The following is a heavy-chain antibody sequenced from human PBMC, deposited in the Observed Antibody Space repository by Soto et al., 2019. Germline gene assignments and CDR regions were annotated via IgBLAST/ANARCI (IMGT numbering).Heavy chain of an antibody. V-gene: IGHV4-34*01. CDR1: GGSFSGYY. CDR2: INYSGST. Sequence: SETLSLTCAVYGGSFSGYYWSWIRQPPGKGLEWIGEINYSGSTNYNPSLKSRVTISVDMSKNQFSLKLSSVTAADTAVYYCARDTLMIVIDYWGQGTLVTVSS. CDR3: ARDTLMIVIDY. J-gene: IGHJ4*02. D-gene: IGHD3-22*01.